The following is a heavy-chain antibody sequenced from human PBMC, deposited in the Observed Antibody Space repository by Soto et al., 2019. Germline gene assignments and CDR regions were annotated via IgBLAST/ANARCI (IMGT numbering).Heavy chain of an antibody. CDR3: ARDIVVVVAARYYYYGMDV. V-gene: IGHV4-30-4*01. CDR1: GGSISSGDYY. D-gene: IGHD2-15*01. CDR2: IYYSGST. J-gene: IGHJ6*02. Sequence: QVQLQESGPGLVKPSQTLSLTCTVSGGSISSGDYYWSWIRQPPGKGLEWIGYIYYSGSTYYNPSLKGRVTISVDTSKNQFSLKLSSVTAADTAVYYCARDIVVVVAARYYYYGMDVWGQGTTVTVSS.